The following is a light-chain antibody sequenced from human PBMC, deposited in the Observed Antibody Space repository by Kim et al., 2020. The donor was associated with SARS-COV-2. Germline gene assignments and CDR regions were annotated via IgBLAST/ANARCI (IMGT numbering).Light chain of an antibody. CDR3: QAWERSTAI. V-gene: IGLV3-1*01. CDR2: QDA. Sequence: SRSPGQPASISCSGDKLGNKYAYWYQQKPGQSPILVIYQDAKRPSGIPERFSGSNSGNTATLTISGTQAMDEADYYCQAWERSTAIFGGGTQLTVL. CDR1: KLGNKY. J-gene: IGLJ2*01.